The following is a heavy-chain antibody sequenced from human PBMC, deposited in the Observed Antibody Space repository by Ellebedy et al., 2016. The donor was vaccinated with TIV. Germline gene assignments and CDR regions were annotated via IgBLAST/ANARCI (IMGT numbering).Heavy chain of an antibody. J-gene: IGHJ5*02. D-gene: IGHD6-13*01. CDR1: GYTFTGYY. CDR2: INPNSGGT. V-gene: IGHV1-2*02. Sequence: ASVKVSCXASGYTFTGYYMHWVRQAPGQGLEWMGWINPNSGGTNYAQKFQGRVTMTRDTSISTAYMELSRLRSDDTAVYYCARDFRGTAAAGFNPWGQGTLVTVSS. CDR3: ARDFRGTAAAGFNP.